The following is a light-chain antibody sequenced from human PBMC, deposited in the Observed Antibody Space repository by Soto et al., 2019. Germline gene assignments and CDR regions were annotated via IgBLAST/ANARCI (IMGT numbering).Light chain of an antibody. CDR1: RDXRNV. J-gene: IGKJ5*01. V-gene: IGKV1-6*01. Sequence: IQMTQSPSSLSASVGDRVTISCRASRDXRNVLAXYQHAPGKDPKLLIYGASILHSGVPSRFSGXXXXXXXXXXXSSLLPEDFATYYCLQDCNYPITCGQGTRLEI. CDR3: LQDCNYPIT. CDR2: GAS.